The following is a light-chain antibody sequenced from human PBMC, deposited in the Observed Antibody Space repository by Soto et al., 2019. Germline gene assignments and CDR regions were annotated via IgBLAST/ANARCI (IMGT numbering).Light chain of an antibody. CDR3: QQYYSNPLT. CDR2: WAS. Sequence: DIVMTQSPDSLAVSLGERATINCKSSQSVLYSSNNKNYLVWYQQKPRQPPKLLISWASTRESGVPDRFSGSGSGTDFTLTISSLQAEDVAVYYCQQYYSNPLTFGGGTKVEIK. CDR1: QSVLYSSNNKNY. V-gene: IGKV4-1*01. J-gene: IGKJ4*01.